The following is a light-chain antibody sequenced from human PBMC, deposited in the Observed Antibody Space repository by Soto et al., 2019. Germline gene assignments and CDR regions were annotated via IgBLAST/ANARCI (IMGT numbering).Light chain of an antibody. Sequence: AIQMTQSPSSLSASVGDRVTITCRASQDIRNDLGWYQQKPGKAPKLLIYTESSSQRGVPSRFSGSGSGTDFTLTISSLQPEDFATYFCLQEYNYPWTFGQGTKVEIK. CDR3: LQEYNYPWT. J-gene: IGKJ1*01. CDR1: QDIRND. CDR2: TES. V-gene: IGKV1-6*01.